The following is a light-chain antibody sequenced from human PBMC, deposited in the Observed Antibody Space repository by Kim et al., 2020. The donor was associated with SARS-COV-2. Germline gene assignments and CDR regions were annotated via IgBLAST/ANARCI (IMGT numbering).Light chain of an antibody. CDR3: QQFQSYPLT. J-gene: IGKJ4*01. Sequence: DIQLTQSPSFLSASVGDRVTITCRASQGIYSSLAWYQQKPGKAPKVLIYDASTLQSGVPSRFSGSGSGTEFTLTISSLQPEDFATYYCQQFQSYPLTFGGGTKVDIK. CDR1: QGIYSS. V-gene: IGKV1-9*01. CDR2: DAS.